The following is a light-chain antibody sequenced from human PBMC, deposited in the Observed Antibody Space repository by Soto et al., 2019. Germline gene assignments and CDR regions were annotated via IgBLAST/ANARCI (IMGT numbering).Light chain of an antibody. CDR2: DVS. V-gene: IGLV2-11*01. Sequence: QSALTQPRSVSGSPGQSVTISCTGTSSDVGGYNYVSWYQQHPGKAPKLMIYDVSKRPSGVPDRFSGSKSGNTASLTISGLQAEDEADYYCSSSTNTSTLVIFGGGTKLTVL. CDR3: SSSTNTSTLVI. J-gene: IGLJ2*01. CDR1: SSDVGGYNY.